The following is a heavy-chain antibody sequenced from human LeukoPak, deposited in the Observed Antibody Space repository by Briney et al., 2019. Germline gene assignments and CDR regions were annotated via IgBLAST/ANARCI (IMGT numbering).Heavy chain of an antibody. CDR1: GFTVRSNY. J-gene: IGHJ4*02. V-gene: IGHV3-53*01. CDR3: ARESGYAVGDY. Sequence: GGSLRLSCAASGFTVRSNYMSWVRQAPGKGLEWVSVIYSGGNTYYADSVKGRFSISRDNSKNTLYLQMNSLRAEDTAVYYWARESGYAVGDYWGQGTLVTVSS. CDR2: IYSGGNT. D-gene: IGHD5-12*01.